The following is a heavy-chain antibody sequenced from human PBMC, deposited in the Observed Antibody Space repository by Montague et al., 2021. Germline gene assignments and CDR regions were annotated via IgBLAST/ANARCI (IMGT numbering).Heavy chain of an antibody. Sequence: STNYNPSLKSRVTISVDTSKNQFSLKLSSVTAADTAVYYCARVPYSSSGFFYYYYGIDVWGEGTTGTVSS. CDR2: ST. V-gene: IGHV4-59*01. CDR3: ARVPYSSSGFFYYYYGIDV. D-gene: IGHD6-6*01. J-gene: IGHJ6*01.